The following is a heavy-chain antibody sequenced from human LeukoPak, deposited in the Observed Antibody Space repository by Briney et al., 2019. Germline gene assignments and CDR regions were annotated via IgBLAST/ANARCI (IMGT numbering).Heavy chain of an antibody. Sequence: PGGSLRLSCAASGFTFSSYSMNWVRQAPGKGLEWVSSISSSSSCIYYADSVKGRFTISRDNAKNSLYLQMNSLRAEDTAVYYCARDLQSRGYSYGDYWGQGTLVTVSS. V-gene: IGHV3-21*01. CDR2: ISSSSSCI. J-gene: IGHJ4*02. D-gene: IGHD5-18*01. CDR3: ARDLQSRGYSYGDY. CDR1: GFTFSSYS.